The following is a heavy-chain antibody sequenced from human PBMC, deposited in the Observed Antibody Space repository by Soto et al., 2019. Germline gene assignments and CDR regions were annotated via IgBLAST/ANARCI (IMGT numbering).Heavy chain of an antibody. J-gene: IGHJ3*02. CDR3: ATRVPGEAFEI. CDR2: IHYSGST. D-gene: IGHD3-10*01. V-gene: IGHV4-30-2*01. CDR1: GGSVSSSGYS. Sequence: QLQLQESGSGLVKPSQTLSLTCTVSGGSVSSSGYSWAWIRQPPGKGLEWVGYIHYSGSTYYSPSFKSPVTISLDRSKNQFSLEVTSVTAADTAMYYCATRVPGEAFEIWGQGTMVTVSS.